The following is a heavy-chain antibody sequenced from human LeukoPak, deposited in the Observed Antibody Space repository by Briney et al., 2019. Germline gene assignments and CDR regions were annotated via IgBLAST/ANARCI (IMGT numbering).Heavy chain of an antibody. V-gene: IGHV3-30*02. CDR1: GFTFSSYG. CDR2: IRYDGSNK. D-gene: IGHD2-2*01. CDR3: ARDAYCSSTSCYLDV. J-gene: IGHJ6*03. Sequence: PGGSLRLSCAASGFTFSSYGMHWVRQAPGKGLEWVAFIRYDGSNKYYADSVKGRFTISRDKSKNTVSLQMNSLRAEDTAVYYCARDAYCSSTSCYLDVWGKGTTVTVSS.